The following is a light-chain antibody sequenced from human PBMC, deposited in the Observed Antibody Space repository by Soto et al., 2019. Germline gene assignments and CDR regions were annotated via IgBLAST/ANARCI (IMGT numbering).Light chain of an antibody. CDR1: SNNVGSYNL. V-gene: IGLV2-23*01. CDR2: EGS. CDR3: CSYASSTTVI. Sequence: QSALTQPASVSGSPGQSITISCTGTSNNVGSYNLVSWYQQHPGKAPKLMIYEGSKRPSGVSNRFSGSKSGNTASLTISGLQAEDEADYFCCSYASSTTVIFGGGTKLTVL. J-gene: IGLJ2*01.